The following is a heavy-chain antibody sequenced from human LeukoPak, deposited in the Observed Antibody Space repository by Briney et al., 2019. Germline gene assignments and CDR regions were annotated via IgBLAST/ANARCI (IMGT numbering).Heavy chain of an antibody. CDR1: GGSISSYY. D-gene: IGHD4-11*01. Sequence: PSETLSLTCTVSGGSISSYYWSWIRQPPGKGLEWIGYIYYSGSTNYNPSLKSRVTISVDTSKNQFSLKLSSVTAADTAVYYCARASRRTTYYFDYWGQGTLVTVSS. J-gene: IGHJ4*02. V-gene: IGHV4-59*12. CDR3: ARASRRTTYYFDY. CDR2: IYYSGST.